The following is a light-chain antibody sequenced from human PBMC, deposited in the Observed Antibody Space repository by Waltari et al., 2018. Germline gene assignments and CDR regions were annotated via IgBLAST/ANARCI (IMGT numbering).Light chain of an antibody. Sequence: QSALTQLPSASGSPGPSVTLSCSGTNPDLTTSNYVSWYQHHPRTAPKLLIYEVSKRPSGVPDRFSGSKSGNTASLTVSGLQTEDEAVYYCSSYAGRDNLLFGGGTKLTVL. CDR2: EVS. V-gene: IGLV2-8*01. CDR1: NPDLTTSNY. J-gene: IGLJ2*01. CDR3: SSYAGRDNLL.